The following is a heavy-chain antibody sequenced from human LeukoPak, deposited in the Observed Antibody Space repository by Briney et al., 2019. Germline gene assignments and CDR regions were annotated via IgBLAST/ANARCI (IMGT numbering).Heavy chain of an antibody. CDR3: AKDRVRDTAYYFDY. V-gene: IGHV3-23*01. Sequence: GGSLRLSCTASGFTFGDYAMSWVRQAPGKGLEWVSAISGSGGSTYYADSVKGRFTISRDNSKNTLYLQMNSLRAEDTAVYYCAKDRVRDTAYYFDYWGQGTLVTVSS. D-gene: IGHD3-10*01. CDR1: GFTFGDYA. J-gene: IGHJ4*02. CDR2: ISGSGGST.